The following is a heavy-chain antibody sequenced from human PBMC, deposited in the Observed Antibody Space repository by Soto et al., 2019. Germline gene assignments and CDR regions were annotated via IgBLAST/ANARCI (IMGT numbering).Heavy chain of an antibody. CDR1: GVSIHNSHSF. J-gene: IGHJ5*01. Sequence: PSETLSLTCTVSGVSIHNSHSFWGWIHQPPGKGLEFIGTVYYSGGAHYNSSLKSRVTISVDTANNQVSLRMRSLTAADTAVYYCGRVVEGATRHTDLDSWGQGTLVTV. CDR2: VYYSGGA. D-gene: IGHD2-21*01. CDR3: GRVVEGATRHTDLDS. V-gene: IGHV4-39*01.